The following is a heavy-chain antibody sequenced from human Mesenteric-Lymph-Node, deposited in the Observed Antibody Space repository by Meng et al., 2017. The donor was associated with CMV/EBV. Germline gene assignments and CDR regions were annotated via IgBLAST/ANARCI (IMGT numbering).Heavy chain of an antibody. V-gene: IGHV1-69*02. CDR1: GGTFSSYI. D-gene: IGHD1-26*01. CDR3: ASFGGSYRAYYYYGMDV. J-gene: IGHJ6*02. Sequence: SVKVSCKASGGTFSSYIINWVRQAPGQGLEWMGRIIPILGIANYAQKFQGRVTITADKSTSTAYMELSSLRSEDTAVYYCASFGGSYRAYYYYGMDVWGQGTTVTVSS. CDR2: IIPILGIA.